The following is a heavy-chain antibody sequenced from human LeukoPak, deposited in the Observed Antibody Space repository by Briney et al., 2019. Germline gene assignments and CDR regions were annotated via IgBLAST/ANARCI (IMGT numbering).Heavy chain of an antibody. Sequence: ASVKVSCKASGYTFTSYDITWVRQAPGQGLEWMGWMSPNSGNTGYAQKFQGRVTMTRNTSITTAYMELSSLTSEDTAVYYCARETTISPYYFDYWGPGSQVTVSP. D-gene: IGHD3-9*01. CDR1: GYTFTSYD. CDR3: ARETTISPYYFDY. J-gene: IGHJ4*02. CDR2: MSPNSGNT. V-gene: IGHV1-8*01.